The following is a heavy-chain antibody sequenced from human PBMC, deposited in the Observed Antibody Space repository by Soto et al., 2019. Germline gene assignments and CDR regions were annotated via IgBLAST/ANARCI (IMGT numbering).Heavy chain of an antibody. D-gene: IGHD3-10*01. Sequence: PSETLSLTCRVSGDSMSTYYWTWIRQPPGKGLEWIGYIYDSVTTNYNPSLKSRVAISVDTSKNQFSLKLSSVTAADTATYYCARSCPYGAQRFDYWGQGALGPVSS. J-gene: IGHJ4*02. V-gene: IGHV4-59*01. CDR2: IYDSVTT. CDR3: ARSCPYGAQRFDY. CDR1: GDSMSTYY.